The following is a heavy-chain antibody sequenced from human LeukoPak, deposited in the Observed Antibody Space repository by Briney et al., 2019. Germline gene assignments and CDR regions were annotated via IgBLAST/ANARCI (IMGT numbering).Heavy chain of an antibody. J-gene: IGHJ4*02. D-gene: IGHD3-3*01. CDR2: INHSGST. CDR1: GGSFSGYY. V-gene: IGHV4-34*01. Sequence: SETLSLTCAVYGGSFSGYYWSWIRQPPGKGLERIGEINHSGSTNYNPSLKSRVTISVDTSKNQFSLKLSSVTAADTAVYYCARGRITIFGVVIAPDYWGQGTLVTVSS. CDR3: ARGRITIFGVVIAPDY.